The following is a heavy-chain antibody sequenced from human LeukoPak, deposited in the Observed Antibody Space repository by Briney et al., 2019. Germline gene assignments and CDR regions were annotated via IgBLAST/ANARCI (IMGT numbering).Heavy chain of an antibody. J-gene: IGHJ4*02. CDR2: INTYNGNT. D-gene: IGHD2-2*01. CDR3: ARGFVVPRNYFDY. V-gene: IGHV1-18*01. CDR1: GYTFTSYG. Sequence: ASVKVSCKASGYTFTSYGIGWVRQAPGQGLEWMGWINTYNGNTNYVQRLQGRVTMTADTSTTTAYMELRSLRSEDTAVYYCARGFVVPRNYFDYWGQGTLVTVSS.